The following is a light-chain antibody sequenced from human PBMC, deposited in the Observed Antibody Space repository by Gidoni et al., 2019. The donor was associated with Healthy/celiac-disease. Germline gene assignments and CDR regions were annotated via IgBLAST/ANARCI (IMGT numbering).Light chain of an antibody. CDR1: QSISSY. CDR3: QQSYSTPLT. CDR2: AAS. Sequence: DIKMIQSPSSLSASVGDRVTITCRASQSISSYLNWYQQKPGKAPKLLIYAASSLQSGVPSRFSGSGSGTDFTLTISSLQPEDFATYYCQQSYSTPLTFGGGTKVEIK. V-gene: IGKV1-39*01. J-gene: IGKJ4*01.